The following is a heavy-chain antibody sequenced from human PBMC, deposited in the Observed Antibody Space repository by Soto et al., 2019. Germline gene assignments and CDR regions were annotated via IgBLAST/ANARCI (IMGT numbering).Heavy chain of an antibody. J-gene: IGHJ4*02. CDR1: GDTLSTYA. CDR3: AAGDSSDTGDQ. D-gene: IGHD5-18*01. CDR2: TTPIIGTI. Sequence: QVQLVQSGAEVKKPGSSVKVSCKASGDTLSTYAISWVRQVPGQRLEWMGGTTPIIGTIDYAQKFQGRVTITADESTATSYMELRSLRSEDTAVYYCAAGDSSDTGDQWGQGTLVTVSS. V-gene: IGHV1-69*01.